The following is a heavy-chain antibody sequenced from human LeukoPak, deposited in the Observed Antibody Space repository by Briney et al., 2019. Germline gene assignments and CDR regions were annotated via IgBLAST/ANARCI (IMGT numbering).Heavy chain of an antibody. Sequence: GGSLRLSWAASGFTFSSYEMNWVRQAPGKGLEWVSYISSSGSTIYYADSVKGRFTISRDNAKSSLYLQMNSLRAEDTAVYYCARTKWLEAIDYWGQGTLDTVSS. CDR2: ISSSGSTI. CDR3: ARTKWLEAIDY. CDR1: GFTFSSYE. V-gene: IGHV3-48*03. J-gene: IGHJ4*02. D-gene: IGHD6-19*01.